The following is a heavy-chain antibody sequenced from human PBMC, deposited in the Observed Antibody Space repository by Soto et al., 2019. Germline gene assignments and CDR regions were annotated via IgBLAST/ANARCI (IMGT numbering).Heavy chain of an antibody. D-gene: IGHD5-18*01. Sequence: VKVSCKVSGSTFTSNGIGWVRQAPGQGLEWLGWISTYNENMDSAPKPEDRLTMTTDRSTTTAYMELRNLESDDTALYYCGYVGGYSTGDYSFDLWGQGTPVTVSS. CDR1: GSTFTSNG. J-gene: IGHJ4*02. V-gene: IGHV1-18*04. CDR2: ISTYNENM. CDR3: GYVGGYSTGDYSFDL.